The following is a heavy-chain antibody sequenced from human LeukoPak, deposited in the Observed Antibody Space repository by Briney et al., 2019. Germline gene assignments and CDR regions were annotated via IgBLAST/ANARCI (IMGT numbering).Heavy chain of an antibody. CDR2: VSGSGGST. CDR1: GFTFSSYA. J-gene: IGHJ6*02. V-gene: IGHV3-23*01. CDR3: AKDKGDYGSESPYGMDV. Sequence: GGSLRLSCAASGFTFSSYAMSWVRQAPGKGLEWVSDVSGSGGSTYYADSVKGRFTISRDNPKNTLYLQINSLRGEDTAVYYCAKDKGDYGSESPYGMDVWGQGTLVTVFS. D-gene: IGHD3-10*01.